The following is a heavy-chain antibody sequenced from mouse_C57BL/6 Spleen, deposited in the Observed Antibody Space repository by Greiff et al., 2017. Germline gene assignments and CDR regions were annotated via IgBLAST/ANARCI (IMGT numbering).Heavy chain of an antibody. D-gene: IGHD2-4*01. CDR2: INPNNGGT. CDR1: GYTFTDYN. V-gene: IGHV1-22*01. CDR3: ARSHYDYGGAFAY. Sequence: EVQLQQSGPELVKPGASVKMSCKASGYTFTDYNMHWVKQSHGKSLEWIGYINPNNGGTSYNQKFKGKATLTVNKSSSTAYMELRSLTSEDSAVYYCARSHYDYGGAFAYWGQGTLVTVSA. J-gene: IGHJ3*01.